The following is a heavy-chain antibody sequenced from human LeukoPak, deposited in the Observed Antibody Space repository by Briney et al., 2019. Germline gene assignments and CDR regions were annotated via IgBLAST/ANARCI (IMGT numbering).Heavy chain of an antibody. CDR1: VGSLSVYY. Sequence: PETLSLTCALYVGSLSVYYWRWMRQPPGKGLERIGEINHSGNTTYNTSLKRRVTISVHTSKKQISLNLKSITAEATALYYTTRDPGSMVRGSRRGYDGNYYYMDVWGKGTTVTISS. J-gene: IGHJ6*03. CDR3: TRDPGSMVRGSRRGYDGNYYYMDV. CDR2: INHSGNT. D-gene: IGHD3-10*01. V-gene: IGHV4-34*01.